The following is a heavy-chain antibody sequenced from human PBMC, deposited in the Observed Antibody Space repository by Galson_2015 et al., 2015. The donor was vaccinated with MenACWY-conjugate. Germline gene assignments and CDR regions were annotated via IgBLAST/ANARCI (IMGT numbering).Heavy chain of an antibody. J-gene: IGHJ5*02. CDR1: GFSLDSDTVDAAG. CDR3: ARPNDGDSSGIDL. Sequence: PALANPTPPLTLPCTFSGFSLDSDTVDAAGVGWIRRPPGKALECLGLIFWDVDTRYSPSLKSRLTITKHTYRHQVVLTMTDMDPVDTATYYCARPNDGDSSGIDLWGQGTLVTVSA. D-gene: IGHD4-17*01. CDR2: IFWDVDT. V-gene: IGHV2-5*02.